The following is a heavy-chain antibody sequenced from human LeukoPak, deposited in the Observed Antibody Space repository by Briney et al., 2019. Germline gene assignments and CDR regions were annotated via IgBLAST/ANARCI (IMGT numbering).Heavy chain of an antibody. CDR2: ISAYNGNT. V-gene: IGHV1-18*01. CDR3: ARERKSSYDTLTGYYKSDAFDI. D-gene: IGHD3-9*01. Sequence: ASVKVSCKAAGYSLITYGISWVRQAPGQGLEWMGWISAYNGNTNYAQKLQGRVTVTTDTSTNTAYMELRSLRSDDTAVYYRARERKSSYDTLTGYYKSDAFDIWGQGTMVTVSS. J-gene: IGHJ3*02. CDR1: GYSLITYG.